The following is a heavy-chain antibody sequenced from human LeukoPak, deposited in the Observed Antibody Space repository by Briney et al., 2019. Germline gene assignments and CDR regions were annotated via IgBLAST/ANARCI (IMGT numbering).Heavy chain of an antibody. CDR1: GYSFTSDW. D-gene: IGHD5-18*01. CDR3: SRQTAMGRSGDY. J-gene: IGHJ1*01. CDR2: IDPSDSET. Sequence: GESLKISCKASGYSFTSDWIGWVRQMPGKGLEWMGIIDPSDSETRYTPSFQGQVTISADKSLTTAYLQWNSLKASDTAMYYCSRQTAMGRSGDYWGQGTLVTVSS. V-gene: IGHV5-51*01.